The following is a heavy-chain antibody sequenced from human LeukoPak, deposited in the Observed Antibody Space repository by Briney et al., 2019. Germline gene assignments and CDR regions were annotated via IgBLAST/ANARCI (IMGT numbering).Heavy chain of an antibody. J-gene: IGHJ4*02. V-gene: IGHV3-33*01. Sequence: GGSLRLSCAASGFTFSSYGMHWVRQAPGKGLEWVAVIWYDGSNKYYANSVKGRFTISRDNSKNTLYLQMNSLRAEDTAVYYCARGEWYHAAFDYWGQGTLVTVSS. CDR2: IWYDGSNK. CDR3: ARGEWYHAAFDY. CDR1: GFTFSSYG. D-gene: IGHD3-16*01.